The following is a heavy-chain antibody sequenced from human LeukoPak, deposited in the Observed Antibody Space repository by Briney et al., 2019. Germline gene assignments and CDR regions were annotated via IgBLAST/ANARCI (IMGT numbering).Heavy chain of an antibody. J-gene: IGHJ6*03. Sequence: PSETLSLTCTVSGGSISSYYWSWIRQPAGKGLEWIGRIYTSGSTNYNPSLKSRVTMSVDTSKNQFSLKLSSVTAADTAVYYCAREGDCSSTSCPYYYYYYMDVWGKGTTVTVSS. D-gene: IGHD2-2*01. CDR1: GGSISSYY. CDR3: AREGDCSSTSCPYYYYYYMDV. CDR2: IYTSGST. V-gene: IGHV4-4*07.